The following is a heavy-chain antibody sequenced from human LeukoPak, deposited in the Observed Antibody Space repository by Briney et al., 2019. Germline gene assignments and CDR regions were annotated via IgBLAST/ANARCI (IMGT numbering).Heavy chain of an antibody. CDR2: ISSSSSTI. V-gene: IGHV3-48*01. CDR3: AKGYGSEASYYYYYMDV. D-gene: IGHD3-16*01. CDR1: GFTFSSYS. Sequence: GGSLRLSCAASGFTFSSYSMNWVRQAPGKGLEWVSYISSSSSTIYYADSVKGRFTISRDNAKNTLYLQMNSLRAEDTAVYYCAKGYGSEASYYYYYMDVWGKGTTVTISS. J-gene: IGHJ6*03.